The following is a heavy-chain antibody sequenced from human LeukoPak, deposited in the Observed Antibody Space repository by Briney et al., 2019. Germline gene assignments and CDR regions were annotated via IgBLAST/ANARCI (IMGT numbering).Heavy chain of an antibody. D-gene: IGHD2-15*01. J-gene: IGHJ2*01. V-gene: IGHV4-39*07. CDR2: INHSGST. CDR3: ARGIGWYFDL. Sequence: SETLSLTCTVSGGSISSSSYYWGWIRQPPGKGLEWIGEINHSGSTNYNPSLKSRVTISVDTSKNQFSLKLSSVTAADTAVYYCARGIGWYFDLWGRGTLVTVSS. CDR1: GGSISSSSYY.